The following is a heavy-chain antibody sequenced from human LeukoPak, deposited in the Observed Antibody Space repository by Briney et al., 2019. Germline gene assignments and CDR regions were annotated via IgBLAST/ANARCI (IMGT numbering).Heavy chain of an antibody. D-gene: IGHD6-13*01. J-gene: IGHJ4*02. V-gene: IGHV1-69*13. Sequence: GASVKVSCKASGGTFSSYAISWVRQAPGQGLEWMGGIIPIFGTANYAQKFQGRVTITADESTSTAYMELSSLRSEDTAVYYCAKPGMAAAGIFSFDYWGQGTLVTVSS. CDR3: AKPGMAAAGIFSFDY. CDR2: IIPIFGTA. CDR1: GGTFSSYA.